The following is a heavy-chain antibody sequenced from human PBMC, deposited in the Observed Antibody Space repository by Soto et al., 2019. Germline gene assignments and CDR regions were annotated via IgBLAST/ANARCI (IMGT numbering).Heavy chain of an antibody. CDR3: ARDGVVGYCSSTSWHGRGYGMDV. Sequence: ASVKVSCKASGYTFTSYAMHWVRQAPGQRLEWMGWINAGNGNTKYSQKFQGRVTITRDTSASTAYMELSSLRSEDTAVYYCARDGVVGYCSSTSWHGRGYGMDVWGQGTTVTVSS. D-gene: IGHD2-2*01. CDR1: GYTFTSYA. V-gene: IGHV1-3*01. J-gene: IGHJ6*02. CDR2: INAGNGNT.